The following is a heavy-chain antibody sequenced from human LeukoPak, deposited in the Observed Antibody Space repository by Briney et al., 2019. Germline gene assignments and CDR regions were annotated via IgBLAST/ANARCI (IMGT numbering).Heavy chain of an antibody. CDR1: GGSISNYY. CDR3: ARRFDSSGWVDY. Sequence: SETLSLTCTVSGGSISNYYWSWIRQPPGKGLEWIGYIYYSGSTNYNPSLKGRVTISVDTSKNQFSLKLSSVTAADTAVYYCARRFDSSGWVDYWGQGTLVTVSS. V-gene: IGHV4-59*08. J-gene: IGHJ4*02. D-gene: IGHD6-19*01. CDR2: IYYSGST.